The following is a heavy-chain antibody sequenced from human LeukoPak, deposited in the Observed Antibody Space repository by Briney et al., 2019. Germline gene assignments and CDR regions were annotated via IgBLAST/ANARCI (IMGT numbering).Heavy chain of an antibody. J-gene: IGHJ4*02. CDR2: ISGSGGST. V-gene: IGHV3-23*01. CDR1: GFTFSSYA. D-gene: IGHD6-19*01. CDR3: AKDQTYNVINIAVAGLFDY. Sequence: GGSLRLSCAASGFTFSSYAMSWVRQAPGKGLEWVSAISGSGGSTYYADSVKGRFTISRDNSKNTLYLQMNSLRAEDTAVYYCAKDQTYNVINIAVAGLFDYWGQGTLVPVSS.